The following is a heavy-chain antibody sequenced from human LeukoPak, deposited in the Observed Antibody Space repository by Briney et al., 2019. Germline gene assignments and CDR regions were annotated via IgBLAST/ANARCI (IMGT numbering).Heavy chain of an antibody. D-gene: IGHD2-15*01. CDR3: ARVRCSEGKCNFFDY. CDR2: IYHGGTT. V-gene: IGHV4-4*02. CDR1: GFTFSSYSM. J-gene: IGHJ4*02. Sequence: GSLRLSCAASGFTFSSYSMNWVRQPPGEGLEWIGEIYHGGTTKYNPSLKSRVTISVDKSKNQFSLKLSSVSAADTAIYYCARVRCSEGKCNFFDYWGQGTLVTVSS.